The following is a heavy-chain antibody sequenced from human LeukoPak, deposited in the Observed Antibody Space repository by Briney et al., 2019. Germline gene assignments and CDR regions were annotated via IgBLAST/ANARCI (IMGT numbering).Heavy chain of an antibody. Sequence: GGSLRLSCAASGFTFDEYGMTWVRHRPGKGLEWVANINLDGSERNYVDSVKGRFTISRDDAKTSLYLQMSSLRTEDTAVYYCARDVGTWGQGTLVTVSS. CDR3: ARDVGT. V-gene: IGHV3-7*01. CDR2: INLDGSER. CDR1: GFTFDEYG. J-gene: IGHJ5*02. D-gene: IGHD7-27*01.